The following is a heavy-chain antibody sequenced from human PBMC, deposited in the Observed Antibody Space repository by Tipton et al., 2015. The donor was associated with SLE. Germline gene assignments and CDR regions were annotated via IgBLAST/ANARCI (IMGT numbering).Heavy chain of an antibody. CDR3: ATPKGGALDI. D-gene: IGHD1-26*01. J-gene: IGHJ3*02. CDR1: GGSISSRSYY. Sequence: TLSLTCTVSGGSISSRSYYWGWIRQPPGRGLEWIGSIHYTGNTLYNPSLESRVTISVDTSKNQFSQKLKSVTASDTAVYYCATPKGGALDIWGQGTMVTVSS. CDR2: IHYTGNT. V-gene: IGHV4-39*01.